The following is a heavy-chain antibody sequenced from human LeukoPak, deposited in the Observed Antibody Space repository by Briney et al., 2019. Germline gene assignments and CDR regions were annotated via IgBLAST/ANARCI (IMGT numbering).Heavy chain of an antibody. CDR2: IYPGDSDT. D-gene: IGHD3-9*01. J-gene: IGHJ4*02. CDR1: GYSFTSYW. V-gene: IGHV5-51*01. Sequence: GESLKISCKGSGYSFTSYWIGWVRQMPGKGLEWMGIIYPGDSDTRYSPSFQGQVTVSADKSISTAYLQWSSLKASDTAMYYRARHHDILTGSPDHFDYWGQGTLVTVSS. CDR3: ARHHDILTGSPDHFDY.